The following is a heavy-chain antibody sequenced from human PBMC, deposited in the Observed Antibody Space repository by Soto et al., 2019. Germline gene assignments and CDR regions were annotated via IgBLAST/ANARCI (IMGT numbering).Heavy chain of an antibody. Sequence: QVQLQESGPGLVKPSQTLSLTCTVSGGSISSGDYYWSWIRQPPGKGLEWIGYIYYSGSTYYNPSLKSRVTISVDTSKNQFSLKLSSVTAADTAVYYCARGTPTTTGGWLTDAFDIWGQGTMVTVSS. J-gene: IGHJ3*02. CDR3: ARGTPTTTGGWLTDAFDI. CDR1: GGSISSGDYY. V-gene: IGHV4-30-4*01. CDR2: IYYSGST. D-gene: IGHD6-19*01.